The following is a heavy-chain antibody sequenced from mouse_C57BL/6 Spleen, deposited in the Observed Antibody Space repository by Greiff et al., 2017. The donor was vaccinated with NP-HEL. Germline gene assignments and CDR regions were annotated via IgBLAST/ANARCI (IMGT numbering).Heavy chain of an antibody. V-gene: IGHV1-7*01. D-gene: IGHD2-1*01. CDR2: INPSSGYT. CDR3: APGHGNSPYAMDY. J-gene: IGHJ4*01. CDR1: GYTFTSYW. Sequence: QVQLKESGAELAKPGASVKLSCKASGYTFTSYWMHWVNQRPGQGLEWIGYINPSSGYTKYNQKFKDKATLTADKSSSTAYMQLSSLTYEDSAVYYCAPGHGNSPYAMDYWGQGTSVTVSS.